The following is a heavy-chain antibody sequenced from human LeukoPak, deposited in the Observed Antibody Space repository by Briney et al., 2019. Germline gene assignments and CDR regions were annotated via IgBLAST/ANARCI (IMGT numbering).Heavy chain of an antibody. CDR2: ISAYNGNT. J-gene: IGHJ3*02. Sequence: ASVKVSCKASGYTFTSYGISWVRQAPGRGLEWMGWISAYNGNTNYAQKLQGRVTMTTDTSTSTAYMELRSLRSDDTAVYYCASGASSYYDHDAFDIWGQGTMVTVSS. CDR1: GYTFTSYG. D-gene: IGHD3-22*01. CDR3: ASGASSYYDHDAFDI. V-gene: IGHV1-18*01.